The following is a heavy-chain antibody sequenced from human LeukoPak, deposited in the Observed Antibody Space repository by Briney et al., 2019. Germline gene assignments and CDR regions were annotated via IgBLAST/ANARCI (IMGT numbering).Heavy chain of an antibody. D-gene: IGHD3-22*01. V-gene: IGHV5-51*01. J-gene: IGHJ4*02. Sequence: GESLKIPCKGSANSFTNHWIGWVRQMPGKGLEWMGIIYPGDSDTRYSPSFQGQVTISADKSISTAYLQWSSLKASDTAMYYCARAIGVSGYVDNWGQGTLVTVSS. CDR1: ANSFTNHW. CDR2: IYPGDSDT. CDR3: ARAIGVSGYVDN.